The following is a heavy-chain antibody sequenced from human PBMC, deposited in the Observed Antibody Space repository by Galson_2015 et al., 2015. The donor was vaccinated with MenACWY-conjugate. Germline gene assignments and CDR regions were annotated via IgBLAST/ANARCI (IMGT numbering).Heavy chain of an antibody. Sequence: SLRLSCAVSGFTFRQYAMSWVRQAPGTGLEWVAIISDSGAATHYIDSVKGRFTISRDNSKKTLYLQMSRLRAEDTALYYCAKDVYMDVWGKGTTVSVSS. J-gene: IGHJ6*03. V-gene: IGHV3-23*01. CDR1: GFTFRQYA. CDR2: ISDSGAAT. CDR3: AKDVYMDV.